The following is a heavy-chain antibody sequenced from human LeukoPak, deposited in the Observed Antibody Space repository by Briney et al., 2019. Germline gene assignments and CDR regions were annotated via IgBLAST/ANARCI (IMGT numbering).Heavy chain of an antibody. Sequence: TASETLSLTCTVSGGSISSYYWSWIRQPPGKGLEWIGYIYYSGSTNYNPSLKSRVTISVDTSKNQFSLKLSSVTAADTAVYYCARSMTTVVNFDYWGQGTLVTVSS. CDR1: GGSISSYY. V-gene: IGHV4-59*01. CDR3: ARSMTTVVNFDY. CDR2: IYYSGST. J-gene: IGHJ4*02. D-gene: IGHD4-23*01.